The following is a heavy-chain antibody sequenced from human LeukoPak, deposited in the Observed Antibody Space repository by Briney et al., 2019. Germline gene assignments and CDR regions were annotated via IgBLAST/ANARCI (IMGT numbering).Heavy chain of an antibody. Sequence: GASVKVSCKASGYTFTYNYIHWVRQAPGQGLEWMGRVNPDSGGINYAQKFQGRVTMTRDTSINTAFVELRRLRSDDTATYYCARAQNYHDRSGYSDDTFDVWGHGTMITVSS. CDR1: GYTFTYNY. J-gene: IGHJ3*01. CDR3: ARAQNYHDRSGYSDDTFDV. V-gene: IGHV1-2*06. CDR2: VNPDSGGI. D-gene: IGHD3-22*01.